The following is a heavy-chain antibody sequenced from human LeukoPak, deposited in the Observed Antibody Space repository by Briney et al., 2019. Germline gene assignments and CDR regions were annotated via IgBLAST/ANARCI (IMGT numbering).Heavy chain of an antibody. D-gene: IGHD4/OR15-4a*01. CDR1: GGTFSSYA. CDR2: IIPIFGTA. CDR3: ARGLTLYAFDI. J-gene: IGHJ3*02. V-gene: IGHV1-69*06. Sequence: ASVTVSCKASGGTFSSYAISWVRQAPGQGLEWMGGIIPIFGTANYAQKFQGRVTITADKSTSTAYMELSSLRSEDTAVYYCARGLTLYAFDIWGQGTMVTVSS.